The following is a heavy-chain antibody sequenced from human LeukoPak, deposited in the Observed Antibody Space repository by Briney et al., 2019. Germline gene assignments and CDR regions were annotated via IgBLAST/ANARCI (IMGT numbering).Heavy chain of an antibody. D-gene: IGHD4-11*01. CDR1: GFTFSRYA. J-gene: IGHJ6*02. Sequence: PGGSLRLSCAASGFTFSRYAMHWVRQAPGKGLEWVAVISYDGSNKYYADSVKGRFTISRDNSKNTLYLQMNSLRAEDTAVYYCARDLDYSNPNYYYYGMDVWGQGTTVTVSS. V-gene: IGHV3-30*04. CDR3: ARDLDYSNPNYYYYGMDV. CDR2: ISYDGSNK.